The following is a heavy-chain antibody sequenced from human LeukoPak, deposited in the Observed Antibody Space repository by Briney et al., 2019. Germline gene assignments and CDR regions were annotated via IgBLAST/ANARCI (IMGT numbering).Heavy chain of an antibody. CDR3: ARARLSSGYYGSYYYYYYMDV. CDR1: GFTFSSYW. Sequence: GGSLRLSCAASGFTFSSYWMSWVRQAPGKGLEWVANIKQDGSEKYYVDSVKGRFTISRDNAKNSLYLQMNSLRAEDTAVYYCARARLSSGYYGSYYYYYYMDVWGKGTTVTVSS. J-gene: IGHJ6*03. D-gene: IGHD3-22*01. V-gene: IGHV3-7*01. CDR2: IKQDGSEK.